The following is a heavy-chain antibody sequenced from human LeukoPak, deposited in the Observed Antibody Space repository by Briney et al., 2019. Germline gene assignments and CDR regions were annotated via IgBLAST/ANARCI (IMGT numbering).Heavy chain of an antibody. D-gene: IGHD6-13*01. CDR1: GFTFSNYW. Sequence: GGSLRLSCAASGFTFSNYWMRWVRQAPGKGLEWVANIKEDGSEQHYEDSVKGRFTISRDNAKNSLYLQMNSLRGEDTALYYCARERIATASARDYWGQGTLVTVSS. CDR2: IKEDGSEQ. CDR3: ARERIATASARDY. V-gene: IGHV3-7*01. J-gene: IGHJ4*02.